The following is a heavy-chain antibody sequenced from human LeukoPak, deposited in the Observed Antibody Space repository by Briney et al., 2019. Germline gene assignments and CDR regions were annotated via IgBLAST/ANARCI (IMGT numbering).Heavy chain of an antibody. CDR2: ISSSGSTI. Sequence: PGGSLRLSCAASGFTFSDYYMSWIRQAPGKGLEWVSYISSSGSTIYYADSVKGRFTISRDNAKNSLYLQMNSLRAEDTAVYYCARDLPNYDILTGYYTLGYGMDVWGQGTTVTVSS. D-gene: IGHD3-9*01. CDR1: GFTFSDYY. J-gene: IGHJ6*02. CDR3: ARDLPNYDILTGYYTLGYGMDV. V-gene: IGHV3-11*01.